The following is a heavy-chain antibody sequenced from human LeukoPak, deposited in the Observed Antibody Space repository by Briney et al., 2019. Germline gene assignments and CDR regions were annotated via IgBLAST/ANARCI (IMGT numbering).Heavy chain of an antibody. CDR1: GGSISSGGYS. CDR3: ARDRDSSSWPNWFDP. CDR2: IYHSGST. V-gene: IGHV4-30-2*01. D-gene: IGHD6-13*01. Sequence: SETLSLTCAVSGGSISSGGYSWSWIRQPPGKGLEWIGYIYHSGSTYYNPSLKSRVTISVDRSKNQFSLKLSSVTAADTAVYYCARDRDSSSWPNWFDPWGQGTLVTVSS. J-gene: IGHJ5*02.